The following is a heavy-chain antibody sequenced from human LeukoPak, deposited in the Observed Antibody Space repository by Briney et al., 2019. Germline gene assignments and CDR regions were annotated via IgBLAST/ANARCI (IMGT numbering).Heavy chain of an antibody. Sequence: ASVKVSCKASGYTFTGYYMHWVRQPPAQGLEGMGWINPNSGGTNYEQKFQGRGTMTRDTSISTAYMELSRLRSDDTVLYYGARNGHDSSGYVLDYWGQGTLVTVSS. J-gene: IGHJ4*02. CDR2: INPNSGGT. V-gene: IGHV1-2*02. D-gene: IGHD3-22*01. CDR1: GYTFTGYY. CDR3: ARNGHDSSGYVLDY.